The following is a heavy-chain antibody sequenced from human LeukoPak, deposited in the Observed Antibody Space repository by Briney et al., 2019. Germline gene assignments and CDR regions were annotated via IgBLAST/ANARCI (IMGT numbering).Heavy chain of an antibody. V-gene: IGHV3-64*01. D-gene: IGHD6-19*01. CDR3: AREGYSSYMDV. Sequence: GGSLRLSCAASGFTFSSYAMHWVRQAPGKGLEYVSAIGSNGGSTYYANSVKGRFTISRDNSKNTLYLQMGSLRAEDMAVYYCAREGYSSYMDVWGKGTTVTVSS. CDR1: GFTFSSYA. CDR2: IGSNGGST. J-gene: IGHJ6*03.